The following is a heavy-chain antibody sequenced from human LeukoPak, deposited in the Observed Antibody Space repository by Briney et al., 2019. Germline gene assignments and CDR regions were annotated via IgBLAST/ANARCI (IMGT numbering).Heavy chain of an antibody. Sequence: GASVKVSCKASGYTFTGYYMRWVRQAPGQGLEWMGRINPNSGGTNYAQKFQGRVTMTRDTSISTAYMELSRLRSDDTAVYYCARGMIAVAGTDYWGQGTLVTVSS. J-gene: IGHJ4*02. CDR3: ARGMIAVAGTDY. D-gene: IGHD6-19*01. V-gene: IGHV1-2*06. CDR2: INPNSGGT. CDR1: GYTFTGYY.